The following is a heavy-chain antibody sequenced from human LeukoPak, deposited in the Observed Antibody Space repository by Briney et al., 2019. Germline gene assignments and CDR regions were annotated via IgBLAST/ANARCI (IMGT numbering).Heavy chain of an antibody. J-gene: IGHJ3*02. CDR1: GFTFSTFA. CDR3: AKALFGDRRVGAFDI. CDR2: ISGSGGST. V-gene: IGHV3-23*01. Sequence: GGSLRLSCAASGFTFSTFAMIWVRQAPGKGLEWVSAISGSGGSTYYADSVKGRFTISRDNSKKTLYLQMNSLRAEDTAIYYCAKALFGDRRVGAFDIWGLGTMLTVSS. D-gene: IGHD3-10*02.